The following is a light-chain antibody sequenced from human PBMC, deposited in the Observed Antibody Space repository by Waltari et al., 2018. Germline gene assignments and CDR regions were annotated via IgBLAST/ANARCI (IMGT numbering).Light chain of an antibody. CDR2: DAS. CDR1: QSISSR. V-gene: IGKV1-5*01. J-gene: IGKJ1*01. CDR3: QQYNTYPWT. Sequence: DIQMTQSPSTVSASVGDRVTITCRASQSISSRLDWYQQNSGKAPKLLIYDASSLESGVPSRFSGSGSGTEFTLTISSLQPDDFAAYYCQQYNTYPWTFGQGTKVEIK.